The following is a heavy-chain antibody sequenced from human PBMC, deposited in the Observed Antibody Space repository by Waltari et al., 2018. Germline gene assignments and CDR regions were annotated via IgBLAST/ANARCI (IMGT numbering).Heavy chain of an antibody. CDR2: IYYSGST. D-gene: IGHD6-13*01. CDR3: ARGEGSSSWYDY. V-gene: IGHV4-61*08. Sequence: QVQLQESGPGLVKPSQTLSLTCTVSGGSISSGGYYWSWIRQHPGKGLEWIGYIYYSGSTNYNPALKSRVTISVDTSKNQFSLKLSSVTAADTAVYYCARGEGSSSWYDYWGQGTLVTVSS. J-gene: IGHJ4*02. CDR1: GGSISSGGYY.